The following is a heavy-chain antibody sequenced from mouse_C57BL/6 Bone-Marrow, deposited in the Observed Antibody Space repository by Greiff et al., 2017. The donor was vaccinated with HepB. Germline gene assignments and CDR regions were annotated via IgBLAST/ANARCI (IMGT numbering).Heavy chain of an antibody. J-gene: IGHJ3*01. Sequence: QVQLQQSGPGLVQPSQSLSITCTVSGFSLTSYGVHWVRQSPGKGLEWLGVIWRGGSTDYNAAFMSRLSITKDNSTSQVFFKMNSLQADDTAIYYCAKNYGSSYVWFAYWGQGTLVTVSA. D-gene: IGHD1-1*01. CDR3: AKNYGSSYVWFAY. V-gene: IGHV2-5*01. CDR2: IWRGGST. CDR1: GFSLTSYG.